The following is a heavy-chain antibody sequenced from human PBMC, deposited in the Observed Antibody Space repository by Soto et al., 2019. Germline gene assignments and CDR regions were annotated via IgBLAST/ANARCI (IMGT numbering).Heavy chain of an antibody. V-gene: IGHV3-23*01. CDR3: AKRKSGNFGPFDS. CDR2: ISGSGANT. Sequence: EVQLLESGGGLIQPGGSLRLSCAASGFSISSDAMSWVRQAPGKGLEWVSGISGSGANTNYADSVKGRFAISIDNSKNRLYLQMSSLRAEDTAVYYCAKRKSGNFGPFDSWGQGTLVTVSS. CDR1: GFSISSDA. D-gene: IGHD2-21*02. J-gene: IGHJ4*02.